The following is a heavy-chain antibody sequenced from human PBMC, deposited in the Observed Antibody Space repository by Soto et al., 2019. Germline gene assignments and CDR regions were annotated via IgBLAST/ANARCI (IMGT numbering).Heavy chain of an antibody. J-gene: IGHJ5*02. Sequence: SETLSLTCAVSGYSISSGYYWGWIRQPPGKGLEWIGSIYHSGSTYYNPSLKSRVTISVDTSKNQFSLKLNSVTAADTAVYYCARIPVDTYMIYWSDPWGQGTQVTVPQ. V-gene: IGHV4-38-2*01. CDR1: GYSISSGYY. CDR3: ARIPVDTYMIYWSDP. D-gene: IGHD3-16*01. CDR2: IYHSGST.